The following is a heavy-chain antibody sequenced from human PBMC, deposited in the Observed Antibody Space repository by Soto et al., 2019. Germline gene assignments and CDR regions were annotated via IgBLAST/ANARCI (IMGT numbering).Heavy chain of an antibody. Sequence: QITLKESGPTLMKPTQTLTLTCTFSGFSVDSHAVGVGWFRQPPGKALQWLALIYWDDDKRYSPSLKSRLTITKGTSNNQMVLTMTSMDPVDTATYYGAHSEGSRDGYSHYWYFHLWGRGTPVTVSS. J-gene: IGHJ2*01. V-gene: IGHV2-5*02. CDR3: AHSEGSRDGYSHYWYFHL. CDR1: GFSVDSHAVG. D-gene: IGHD2-21*01. CDR2: IYWDDDK.